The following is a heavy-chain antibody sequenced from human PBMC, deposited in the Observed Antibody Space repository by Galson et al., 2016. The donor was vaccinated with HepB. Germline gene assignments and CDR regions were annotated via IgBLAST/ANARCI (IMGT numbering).Heavy chain of an antibody. CDR3: ARDPRFHKYEFWSGYYGFGMDV. J-gene: IGHJ6*02. CDR2: ISSSGSTI. Sequence: SLRLSCAASGLTFSDYGMNWVRQAPGKGLEWIPYISSSGSTIYYADSVKDRFTSSRDNAENSVYLQMNSLRDEDTAVYYCARDPRFHKYEFWSGYYGFGMDVWGQGTTATVSS. CDR1: GLTFSDYG. V-gene: IGHV3-48*02. D-gene: IGHD3-3*01.